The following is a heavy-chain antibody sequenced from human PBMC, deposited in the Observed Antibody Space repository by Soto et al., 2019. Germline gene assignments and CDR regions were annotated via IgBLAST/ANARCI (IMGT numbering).Heavy chain of an antibody. Sequence: EVYLVESGGGLIQPGGSLRLSCVGSGFTFSNHWMNWVRQAPGQGLEWVANIKADGSEKYYVDSVKGRFTISRDNAKNSLYLQMNCLRAEDTAVYYCARARGVDYWGQGTQVTVSS. CDR1: GFTFSNHW. J-gene: IGHJ4*02. CDR2: IKADGSEK. D-gene: IGHD3-16*01. CDR3: ARARGVDY. V-gene: IGHV3-7*03.